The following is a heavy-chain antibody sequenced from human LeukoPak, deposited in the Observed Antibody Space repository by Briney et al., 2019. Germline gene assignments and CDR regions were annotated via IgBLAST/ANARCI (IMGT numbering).Heavy chain of an antibody. Sequence: GGSLRLSCAASGFMFSSNWMSWVRLAPGKGLEWVANVKEDGTETYYVDSVKGRFTISRDNAKNSLYLQMNSLRVEDTAVYYCAKEGRSLQTYWGQGTLVTVSS. CDR1: GFMFSSNW. CDR2: VKEDGTET. V-gene: IGHV3-7*03. D-gene: IGHD5-24*01. J-gene: IGHJ4*02. CDR3: AKEGRSLQTY.